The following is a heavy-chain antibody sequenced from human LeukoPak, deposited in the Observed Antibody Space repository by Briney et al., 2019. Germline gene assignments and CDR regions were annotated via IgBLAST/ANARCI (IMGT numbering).Heavy chain of an antibody. CDR3: AKRIAAAGIGYYFDY. CDR1: GFTFSSYA. V-gene: IGHV3-23*01. D-gene: IGHD6-13*01. Sequence: PGGSLRLSCAASGFTFSSYAMSWVRQAPGKGLEWVSVLSGSGGIRYYADSVKSRFTISRDNSKNTLYLQMNSLRAEDTAVYYCAKRIAAAGIGYYFDYWGQGTLVTVSS. J-gene: IGHJ4*02. CDR2: LSGSGGIR.